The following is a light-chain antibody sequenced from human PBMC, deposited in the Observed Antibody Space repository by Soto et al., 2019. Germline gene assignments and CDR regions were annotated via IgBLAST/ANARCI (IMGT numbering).Light chain of an antibody. CDR3: QQYGSSPPYT. Sequence: DMVSTQSPGTLSLSPGERATLSCRASRSFASSYLGWYQQKPGQAPRLLLYAASKRATGIPDRFSGSGSGTDFTLTINRLEPEDSAVYYCQQYGSSPPYTFGQGTKVEI. J-gene: IGKJ2*01. CDR1: RSFASSY. CDR2: AAS. V-gene: IGKV3-20*01.